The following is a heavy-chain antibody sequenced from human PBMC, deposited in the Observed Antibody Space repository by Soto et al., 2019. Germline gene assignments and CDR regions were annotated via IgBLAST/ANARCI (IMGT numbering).Heavy chain of an antibody. CDR2: IWYDGTRK. CDR1: GFTFNTYS. J-gene: IGHJ4*02. CDR3: ARAGGTTVTGLWHFDS. Sequence: GGSLRLSCEASGFTFNTYSLHCVRQPPGKGLEWLAAIWYDGTRKYYADSVKGRFIISRDNSKKTLYLEMNSLRAEDTAVYYCARAGGTTVTGLWHFDSWGQGT. V-gene: IGHV3-33*01. D-gene: IGHD4-17*01.